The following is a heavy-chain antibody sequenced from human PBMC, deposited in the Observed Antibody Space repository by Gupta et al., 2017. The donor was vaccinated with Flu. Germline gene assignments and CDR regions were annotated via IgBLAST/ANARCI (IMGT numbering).Heavy chain of an antibody. D-gene: IGHD1-26*01. CDR3: ERVWSGTYYP. CDR1: GYTFTSYY. J-gene: IGHJ5*02. CDR2: INPGGSST. V-gene: IGHV1-46*01. Sequence: QVQLVQSGAEVKKPGASVKVSCKASGYTFTSYYLHWVGQAPGQGLEWGGIINPGGSSTDYEKQCQGRVTMTRDTSTSTVYMELNSLRSDDTAGYYCERVWSGTYYPWGQGTRVTVSS.